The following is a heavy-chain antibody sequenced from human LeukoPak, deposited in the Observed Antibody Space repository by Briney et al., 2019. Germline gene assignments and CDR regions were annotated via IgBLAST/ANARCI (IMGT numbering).Heavy chain of an antibody. CDR2: INPNSGGT. Sequence: GASVKVSCKASGYTFTGYCLHWVPQAPGHGLEWMGRINPNSGGTNYAQKFLSRVTMTRDTSISTAYMELSRRRSGDTAVSSYATHPPVRGVMPGWDAFDIGGQGTMVTVS. CDR1: GYTFTGYC. J-gene: IGHJ3*02. D-gene: IGHD3-10*02. V-gene: IGHV1-2*06. CDR3: ATHPPVRGVMPGWDAFDI.